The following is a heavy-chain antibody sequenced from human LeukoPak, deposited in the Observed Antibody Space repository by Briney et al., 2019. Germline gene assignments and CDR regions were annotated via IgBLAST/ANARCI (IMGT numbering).Heavy chain of an antibody. V-gene: IGHV3-21*01. CDR3: ARDAFDI. Sequence: KPGGSLRLSCAASGFTFSNAWMSWVRQAPGKGLEWVSSISSSRSYIYYADSVKGRFTISRDNAKNSLYLQMNSLRAEDTAVYYCARDAFDIWGQGTMVTVSS. J-gene: IGHJ3*02. CDR1: GFTFSNAW. CDR2: ISSSRSYI.